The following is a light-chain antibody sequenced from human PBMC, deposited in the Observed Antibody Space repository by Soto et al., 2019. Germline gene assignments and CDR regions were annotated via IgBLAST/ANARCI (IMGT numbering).Light chain of an antibody. CDR1: QTIRSNF. CDR3: QHYDSSSGHT. Sequence: EVVLTQSPATLSLSPGERATLSCRASQTIRSNFLTWYQQKPGQAPRLLIYTASTRAAGIPHRFSGSGSGTDFTLTISRLEPEDFAVYYCQHYDSSSGHTFGQGPKLQIK. V-gene: IGKV3-20*01. CDR2: TAS. J-gene: IGKJ2*01.